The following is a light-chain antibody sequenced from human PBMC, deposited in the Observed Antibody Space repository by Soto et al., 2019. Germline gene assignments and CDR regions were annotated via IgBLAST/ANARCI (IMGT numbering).Light chain of an antibody. CDR2: AAS. Sequence: DIQMTQSPSSLSASVGDRVTITCRASQGISNYLAWYQQKPGKVPKLLIYAASTLQSGVPSRFSGSGSGTDFTLTISSMQPEDVATYYCQKYNSAPQITFGGGTKVEIK. J-gene: IGKJ4*01. CDR1: QGISNY. CDR3: QKYNSAPQIT. V-gene: IGKV1-27*01.